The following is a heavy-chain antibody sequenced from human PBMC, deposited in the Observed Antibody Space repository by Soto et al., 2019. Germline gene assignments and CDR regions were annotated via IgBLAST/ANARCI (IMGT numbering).Heavy chain of an antibody. V-gene: IGHV3-11*01. J-gene: IGHJ2*01. D-gene: IGHD4-17*01. Sequence: QVQLVESGGGLVKPGGSLRLSCAASGFTFSDYYMSWIRQAPGKGLEGVSYISSSGSTIYYADCVKGRFTISRDNAKNSLYLQMNSLRTEDTAVYYCARVVYGGNSYYWYFDLWGRGTLVTVSS. CDR1: GFTFSDYY. CDR3: ARVVYGGNSYYWYFDL. CDR2: ISSSGSTI.